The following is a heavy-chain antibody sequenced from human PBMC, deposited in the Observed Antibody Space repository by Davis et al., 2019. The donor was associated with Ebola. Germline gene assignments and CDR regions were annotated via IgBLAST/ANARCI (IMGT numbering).Heavy chain of an antibody. CDR2: ISAYNGNT. CDR3: ARGSTMVRGEGWFDP. V-gene: IGHV1-18*01. CDR1: GYTFTSYG. J-gene: IGHJ5*02. D-gene: IGHD3-10*01. Sequence: ASVTVSCKASGYTFTSYGISWVRQAPGQGLEWMGWISAYNGNTNYAQTLQGRVTMTTDTSTGTAYMELRSLRSDDTAVDYCARGSTMVRGEGWFDPWGQGTLVTVSS.